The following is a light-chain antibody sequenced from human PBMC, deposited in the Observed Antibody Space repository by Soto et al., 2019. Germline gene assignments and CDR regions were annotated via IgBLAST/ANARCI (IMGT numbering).Light chain of an antibody. CDR3: ASWDDSVYV. J-gene: IGLJ1*01. V-gene: IGLV1-44*01. Sequence: QSVLTQPPSASGTPGQRVTISCSGSSSNIGSNTVNWYQQLPRTAPNLLIYSNNQRPSGVPDRFSGSKAGTSASLAISGLQSEDEDYYYCASWDDSVYVFGTGTKVTVL. CDR2: SNN. CDR1: SSNIGSNT.